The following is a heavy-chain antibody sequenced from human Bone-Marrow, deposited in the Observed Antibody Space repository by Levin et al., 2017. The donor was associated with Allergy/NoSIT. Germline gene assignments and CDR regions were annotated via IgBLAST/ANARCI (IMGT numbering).Heavy chain of an antibody. CDR3: VKDGVPRKTRGFHRFDQ. J-gene: IGHJ4*02. D-gene: IGHD1-14*01. V-gene: IGHV3-23*01. Sequence: QPGGSLRLSCVASGFPFSNFPMRWVRQAPGKGLEWVSSISSSGSNIHYADSMRGHFIISRDNSKNILFLQMTSLRVEDTAIYYCVKDGVPRKTRGFHRFDQWGQGTLVTVSA. CDR1: GFPFSNFP. CDR2: ISSSGSNI.